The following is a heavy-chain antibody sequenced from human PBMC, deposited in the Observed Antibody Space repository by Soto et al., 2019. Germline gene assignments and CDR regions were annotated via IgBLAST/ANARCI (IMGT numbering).Heavy chain of an antibody. CDR3: ARDRPDYDFWSGRPTHYNYYYGMDV. Sequence: PGGSLRLSCAASGFTFSSYSMNWVRQAPGKGLEWVSYISSSSSTIYYADSVKGRFTISRDNAKNSLYLQMNSLRDEDTAVYYCARDRPDYDFWSGRPTHYNYYYGMDVWGQGTTVTVSS. D-gene: IGHD3-3*01. CDR2: ISSSSSTI. J-gene: IGHJ6*02. CDR1: GFTFSSYS. V-gene: IGHV3-48*02.